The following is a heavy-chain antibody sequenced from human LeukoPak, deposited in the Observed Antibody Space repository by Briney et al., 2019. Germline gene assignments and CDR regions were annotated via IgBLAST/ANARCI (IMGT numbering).Heavy chain of an antibody. Sequence: GGSLRLSWAASGFGVGQYEMNWVRQAPGKGLEWIAYISVRAATIYYGDSVEGRFTISRDDAKNSLYPQMNGLRVEDTAIYYCAKDFPHYYEVPHGMDVWGQGTTHTV. CDR3: AKDFPHYYEVPHGMDV. D-gene: IGHD3-22*01. V-gene: IGHV3-48*03. J-gene: IGHJ6*02. CDR1: GFGVGQYE. CDR2: ISVRAATI.